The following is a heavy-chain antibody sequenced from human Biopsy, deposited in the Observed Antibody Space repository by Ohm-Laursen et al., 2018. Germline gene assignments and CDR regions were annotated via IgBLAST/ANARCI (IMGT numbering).Heavy chain of an antibody. Sequence: SETLSLTCTVSDDSIRNFYWTWIRQPPGQGLEWIGHASYSGYTNYNPSLKSRVTISEDTSKNHFSLNLRSVTAADTAVYSCARLGNFWNAEDGLDLWGLGTMVTVSS. V-gene: IGHV4-59*08. CDR3: ARLGNFWNAEDGLDL. J-gene: IGHJ3*01. CDR1: DDSIRNFY. CDR2: ASYSGYT. D-gene: IGHD3-3*01.